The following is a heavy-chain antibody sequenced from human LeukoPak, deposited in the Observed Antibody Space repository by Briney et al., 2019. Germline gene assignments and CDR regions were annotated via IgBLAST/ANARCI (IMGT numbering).Heavy chain of an antibody. J-gene: IGHJ4*02. CDR1: GFPFSSYG. D-gene: IGHD1-26*01. V-gene: IGHV3-23*01. CDR2: ISGSGGST. CDR3: AKGLGRGSYYLDY. Sequence: PRGPLRLSCPASGFPFSSYGMSWAGPAPGKGLEWVAAISGSGGSTYYADSVKGRFTISRDNSKNTLYLQMNSLRAEDTAVYYCAKGLGRGSYYLDYWGQGTLVTVSS.